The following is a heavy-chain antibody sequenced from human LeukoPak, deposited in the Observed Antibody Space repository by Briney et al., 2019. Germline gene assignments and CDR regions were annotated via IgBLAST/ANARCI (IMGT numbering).Heavy chain of an antibody. Sequence: SVTVSCKASGGTFSNYAISWVRQAPGQGLEWMGGIIPIFGTANYAQKFQGRVTITADESTSTVYMEVSSVRFEDTAVYYCAKDRASSSWSRDAFDIWGQGTVVTVSS. V-gene: IGHV1-69*13. D-gene: IGHD6-13*01. J-gene: IGHJ3*02. CDR1: GGTFSNYA. CDR2: IIPIFGTA. CDR3: AKDRASSSWSRDAFDI.